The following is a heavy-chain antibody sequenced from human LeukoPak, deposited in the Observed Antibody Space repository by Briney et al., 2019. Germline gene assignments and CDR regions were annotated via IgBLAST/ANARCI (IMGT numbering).Heavy chain of an antibody. V-gene: IGHV1-8*01. CDR1: GYTFTSYD. D-gene: IGHD3-22*01. J-gene: IGHJ4*02. CDR2: MNPNSGNT. Sequence: ASVKVSCKASGYTFTSYDINWVRQATGRGLEWMGWMNPNSGNTGYAQKFQGRVTMTRNTSISTAYMELSSLRAEDTAVYYCARGDDSSGHPDYWGQGTLVTVSS. CDR3: ARGDDSSGHPDY.